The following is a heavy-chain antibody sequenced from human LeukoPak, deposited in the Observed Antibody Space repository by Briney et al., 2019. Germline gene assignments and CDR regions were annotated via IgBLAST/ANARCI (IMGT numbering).Heavy chain of an antibody. CDR2: ISDSGHTT. CDR1: GFPFSTYA. CDR3: AKDRGTYYFDY. V-gene: IGHV3-23*01. Sequence: PGGSLRLSCAGSGFPFSTYAMNWVRQAPRKGLEWVSAISDSGHTTYCADSVRGRFTISRDNSKNTLYLQMNSLRAEDTAVYYCAKDRGTYYFDYWGQGTLVTVSS. D-gene: IGHD1-26*01. J-gene: IGHJ4*02.